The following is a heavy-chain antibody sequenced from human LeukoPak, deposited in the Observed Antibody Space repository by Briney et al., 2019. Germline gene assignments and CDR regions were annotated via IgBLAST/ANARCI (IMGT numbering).Heavy chain of an antibody. D-gene: IGHD1-26*01. J-gene: IGHJ4*02. CDR2: IIPIFGTA. Sequence: PSVKVSCKASGGTFSSYAISWVRQAPGQGLEWMGGIIPIFGTANYAQKFQGRVTITADESTSTAYMELSSLRSEDTAVYYCARASSTYSGSYPYDYWGRGTLVTVSS. CDR3: ARASSTYSGSYPYDY. V-gene: IGHV1-69*01. CDR1: GGTFSSYA.